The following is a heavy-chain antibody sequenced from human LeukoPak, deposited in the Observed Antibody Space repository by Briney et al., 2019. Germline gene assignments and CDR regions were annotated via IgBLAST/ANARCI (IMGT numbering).Heavy chain of an antibody. Sequence: LRLSCAASGFPLSSYAMSWVRQGPGKGLEWIGSISYSGTTYYNASLKSRVTISVDPSKNQLSLKLISMTAADTALYYCGRQGVRYFDWLSPYNFDYWGQGTLVTVSS. CDR3: GRQGVRYFDWLSPYNFDY. CDR2: ISYSGTT. D-gene: IGHD3-9*01. J-gene: IGHJ4*02. V-gene: IGHV4-30-2*03. CDR1: GFPLSSYA.